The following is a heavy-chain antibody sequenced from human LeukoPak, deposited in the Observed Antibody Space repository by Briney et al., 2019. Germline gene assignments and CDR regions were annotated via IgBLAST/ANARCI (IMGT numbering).Heavy chain of an antibody. V-gene: IGHV1-46*01. D-gene: IGHD3-3*01. CDR3: ARAGITIFGVEDNWFDP. CDR2: INPSGGST. CDR1: GYTFTSYY. J-gene: IGHJ5*02. Sequence: GAPVKVSCKASGYTFTSYYMHWVRQASGQGLEWMGIINPSGGSTSYAQKFQGRVTMTRDTSTSTVYMELSSLRSEDTAVYYCARAGITIFGVEDNWFDPWGQGTLVTVSS.